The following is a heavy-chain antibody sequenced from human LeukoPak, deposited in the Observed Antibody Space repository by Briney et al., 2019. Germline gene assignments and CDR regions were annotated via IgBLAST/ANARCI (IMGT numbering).Heavy chain of an antibody. V-gene: IGHV4-34*01. J-gene: IGHJ4*02. CDR2: INHSGST. Sequence: SETLSLTCAAYGGSFSGYYWSWIRQPPGKGLEWIGEINHSGSTNYNPSSKSRVTISVDTSKTQFFLKLSSVTAADTAVYYCARGVNSGYFDYCGQGTLVTVSS. D-gene: IGHD1-26*01. CDR1: GGSFSGYY. CDR3: ARGVNSGYFDY.